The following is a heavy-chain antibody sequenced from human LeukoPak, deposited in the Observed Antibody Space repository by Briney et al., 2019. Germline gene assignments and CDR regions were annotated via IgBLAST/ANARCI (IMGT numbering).Heavy chain of an antibody. CDR2: VNHSGST. V-gene: IGHV4-34*01. D-gene: IGHD3-16*02. CDR3: ARGWGHDYVWGSYREDPFDY. CDR1: GGSFSDYY. Sequence: SETLSLTCAVYGGSFSDYYWSWIRQPPGKGLEWIGEVNHSGSTNYNPSLKSRVAISVDTSKNQFSLKLSSVTAADTAVYYCARGWGHDYVWGSYREDPFDYWGQGTLVTVSS. J-gene: IGHJ4*02.